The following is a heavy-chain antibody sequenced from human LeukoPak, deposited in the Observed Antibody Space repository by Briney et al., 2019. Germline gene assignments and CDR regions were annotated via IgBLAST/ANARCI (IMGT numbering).Heavy chain of an antibody. J-gene: IGHJ5*01. V-gene: IGHV4-59*02. CDR3: ARDTDSSGYYDS. Sequence: SETPSLTCIVSGGSVSSYYWTWIRQPPGKGLEWIGYIYNSGSTNYNPSLKSRVTISVDTSKNQFSLKLSSVTAADTAVYYCARDTDSSGYYDSWGQGTLVTVSS. D-gene: IGHD3-22*01. CDR2: IYNSGST. CDR1: GGSVSSYY.